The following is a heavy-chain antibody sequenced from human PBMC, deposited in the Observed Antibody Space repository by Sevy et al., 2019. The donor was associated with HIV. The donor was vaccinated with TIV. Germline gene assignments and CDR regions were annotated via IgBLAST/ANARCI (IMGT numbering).Heavy chain of an antibody. V-gene: IGHV3-66*01. Sequence: GGSLRLSCAASGFTVSSNYMSWVRQAPGKGLEWVSVIYSGGSTYYGGSVKGRFTISRDNSKNTLFLQMNTLRAEDTAVYYCARGEIVAAGMFYQYYGMDVWGQGTTVTVSS. CDR2: IYSGGST. CDR1: GFTVSSNY. D-gene: IGHD6-13*01. CDR3: ARGEIVAAGMFYQYYGMDV. J-gene: IGHJ6*02.